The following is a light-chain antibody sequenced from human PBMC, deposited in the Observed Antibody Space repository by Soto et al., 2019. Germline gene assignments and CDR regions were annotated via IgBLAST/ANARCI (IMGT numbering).Light chain of an antibody. J-gene: IGLJ1*01. CDR3: SSYRGSSIRL. CDR2: DND. CDR1: SSNIGSNF. V-gene: IGLV1-47*02. Sequence: QSVLTQPPSASGPPGQRVTISCSGGSSNIGSNFVYWYQQLPGTAPKLLIYDNDQRPSGVPDRISGSKSGTSASLAISGLRSEDEADFYCSSYRGSSIRLFGTGTKVTVL.